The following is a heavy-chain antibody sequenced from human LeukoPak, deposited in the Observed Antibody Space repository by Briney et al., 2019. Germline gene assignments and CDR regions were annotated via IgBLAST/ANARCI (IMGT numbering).Heavy chain of an antibody. CDR3: ARDCGYSSGWYTQFDY. CDR1: GFTVSSNY. V-gene: IGHV3-66*02. J-gene: IGHJ4*02. D-gene: IGHD6-19*01. Sequence: GGSLRLSCAASGFTVSSNYMSWVRQAPGKGLEWVSVIYSGGSTYYTDSVKGRFTISRDNSKNTLYLQMNSLRAEDTAVYYCARDCGYSSGWYTQFDYWGQGTLVTVSS. CDR2: IYSGGST.